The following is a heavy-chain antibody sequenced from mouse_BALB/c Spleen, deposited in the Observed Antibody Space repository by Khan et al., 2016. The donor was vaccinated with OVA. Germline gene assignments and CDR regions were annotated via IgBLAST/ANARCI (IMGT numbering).Heavy chain of an antibody. CDR2: VSTGGGYT. D-gene: IGHD1-1*01. V-gene: IGHV5-6*01. CDR3: ARLAYYYDSEGFAY. Sequence: VQLQQPGGDLVKPGGSLKLSCAASGFTFSTYGMSWVRQTPDKRLEWVATVSTGGGYTYYPDSVKGRFTISRDNAKNTLYLQMSSLKSEDTAMFYCARLAYYYDSEGFAYWGQGTLVTVSA. CDR1: GFTFSTYG. J-gene: IGHJ3*01.